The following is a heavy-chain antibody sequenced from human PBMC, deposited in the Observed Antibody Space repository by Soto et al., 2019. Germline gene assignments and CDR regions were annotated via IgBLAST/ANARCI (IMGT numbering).Heavy chain of an antibody. D-gene: IGHD3-22*01. CDR2: IYYSGST. Sequence: SETLSLTCTVSGGSISSSSYYWGWIRQPPGKGLEWIGSIYYSGSTYYNPSLKSRVTISVDTSKNQFSLKPSSVTAADTAVYYCARQLGYYYDSSGYYPSDYWGQGTLVTVSS. J-gene: IGHJ4*02. CDR1: GGSISSSSYY. V-gene: IGHV4-39*01. CDR3: ARQLGYYYDSSGYYPSDY.